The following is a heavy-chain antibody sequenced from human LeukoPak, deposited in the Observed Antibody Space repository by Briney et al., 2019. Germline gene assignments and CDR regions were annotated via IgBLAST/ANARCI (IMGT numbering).Heavy chain of an antibody. V-gene: IGHV1-69*13. CDR1: GGTFSSYA. Sequence: GASVKVSCKASGGTFSSYAISWVRQAPGQGPEWMGGIIPIFGTANYAQKFQGRVTITADESTSTAYMELSSLRSEDTAVYYCARVKGPYSSSSDYWGQGTLVTVSS. CDR3: ARVKGPYSSSSDY. J-gene: IGHJ4*02. D-gene: IGHD6-6*01. CDR2: IIPIFGTA.